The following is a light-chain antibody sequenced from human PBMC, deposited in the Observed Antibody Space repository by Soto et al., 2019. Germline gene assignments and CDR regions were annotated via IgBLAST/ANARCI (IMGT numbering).Light chain of an antibody. CDR1: QSVSSSY. CDR2: GAS. CDR3: QQYGSSPPT. J-gene: IGKJ1*01. Sequence: EIVLTQSPGTLSLSPGERATLSCRASQSVSSSYLAWYQQKLGQAPRVLIYGASSRASGIPDRFSGSGSGTDFTLTISRLEPEDFAVYYCQQYGSSPPTFGQGTKVEIK. V-gene: IGKV3-20*01.